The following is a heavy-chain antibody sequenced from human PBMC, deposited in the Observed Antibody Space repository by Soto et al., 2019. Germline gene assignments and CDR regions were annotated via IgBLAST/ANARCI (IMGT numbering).Heavy chain of an antibody. J-gene: IGHJ4*02. D-gene: IGHD1-1*01. V-gene: IGHV1-3*01. CDR1: GYTFASYA. Sequence: ASAKVSCKASGYTFASYAMHWVRQAPGQRLEWMVWINAGNGNTKYSQKFQGRVTITRDTSASTAYMELSSLRADDTAVYYCARDLRSWNDSLWVLWGQGTLVTVSS. CDR3: ARDLRSWNDSLWVL. CDR2: INAGNGNT.